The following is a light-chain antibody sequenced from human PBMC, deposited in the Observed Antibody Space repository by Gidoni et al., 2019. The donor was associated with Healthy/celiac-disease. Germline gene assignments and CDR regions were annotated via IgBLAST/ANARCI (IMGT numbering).Light chain of an antibody. CDR3: QQSYSTPPLT. CDR2: AAS. Sequence: DIQMTQSPSSLSASVGDRVTITCQASQSISSYLNWYQQKPGKALKLLIYAASSLQSGVPSRFSGSGSGTDFTLTISSLQPEDFATYYCQQSYSTPPLTFGGGTKVEIK. CDR1: QSISSY. J-gene: IGKJ4*01. V-gene: IGKV1-39*01.